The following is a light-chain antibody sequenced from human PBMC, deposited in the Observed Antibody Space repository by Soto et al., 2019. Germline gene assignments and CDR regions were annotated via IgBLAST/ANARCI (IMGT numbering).Light chain of an antibody. CDR3: CSYAGNTTWV. CDR1: SSDVGSYSL. V-gene: IGLV2-23*01. Sequence: QSALTQPASVSGSPGQSITISCTGTSSDVGSYSLVSWYQHHPGKAPKLMVYEGSKRPSGVSDHFSGSKSGKTASLTISGLQAEDEADYYCCSYAGNTTWVFGGGTKVTVL. CDR2: EGS. J-gene: IGLJ3*02.